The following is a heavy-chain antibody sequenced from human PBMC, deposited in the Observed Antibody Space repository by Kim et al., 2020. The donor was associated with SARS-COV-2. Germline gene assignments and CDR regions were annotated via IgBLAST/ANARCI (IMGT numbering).Heavy chain of an antibody. V-gene: IGHV1-8*01. CDR3: ARKVGDYGGNSLGY. Sequence: AQKFQGRVIMTRNTSISTAYMKLSSLRSEDTAVYYCARKVGDYGGNSLGYWGQGTLVTVSS. J-gene: IGHJ4*02. D-gene: IGHD4-17*01.